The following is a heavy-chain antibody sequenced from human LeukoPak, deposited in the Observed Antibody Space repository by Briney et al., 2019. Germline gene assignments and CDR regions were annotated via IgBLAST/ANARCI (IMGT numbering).Heavy chain of an antibody. CDR1: GFTFSSYA. CDR2: ISGSGGST. Sequence: GGSLRLSCAASGFTFSSYAMSWVRQAPGKGLEWVSAISGSGGSTYYADSVKGRFTISRDNSKNTLYLQMNSLRAEDTAVYYCAKDLVIRYSSGWFFDYWGQGTLVTASS. D-gene: IGHD6-19*01. CDR3: AKDLVIRYSSGWFFDY. V-gene: IGHV3-23*01. J-gene: IGHJ4*02.